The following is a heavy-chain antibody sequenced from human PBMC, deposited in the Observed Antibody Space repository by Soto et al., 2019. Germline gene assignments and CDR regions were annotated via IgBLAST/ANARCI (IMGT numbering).Heavy chain of an antibody. Sequence: QVQLQESGPGLVKPSGTLSLTCSVSGGSISGYYWSWIRQPPGEGLEWIGYIHYTGSTNYNPSLKNRVTISVDTSNNHFSLTLTSVXAADXXXXXXXXGLPYSTSAHWFDPWGQGTLVT. D-gene: IGHD6-13*01. J-gene: IGHJ5*02. CDR3: XXGLPYSTSAHWFDP. V-gene: IGHV4-59*01. CDR1: GGSISGYY. CDR2: IHYTGST.